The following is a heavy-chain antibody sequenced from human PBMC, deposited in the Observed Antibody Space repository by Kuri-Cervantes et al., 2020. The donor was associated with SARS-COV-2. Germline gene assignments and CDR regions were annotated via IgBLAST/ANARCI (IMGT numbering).Heavy chain of an antibody. J-gene: IGHJ4*02. CDR3: ARDLGSYFDH. CDR1: GYTFTNYG. CDR2: INTNTGNP. V-gene: IGHV7-4-1*02. D-gene: IGHD5-12*01. Sequence: ASVKVSCKASGYTFTNYGISWVRQAPGQGLEWMGWINTNTGNPTYAQGFTGRFVFSVDTSVSTAYLQISSLKAEDTAVYFCARDLGSYFDHWGQGTLVTVSS.